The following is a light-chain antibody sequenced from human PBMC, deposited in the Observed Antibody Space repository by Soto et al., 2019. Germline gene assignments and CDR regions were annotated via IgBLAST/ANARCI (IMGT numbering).Light chain of an antibody. J-gene: IGKJ2*01. Sequence: DILLTQSPASLSASVGDRVTITCRANQNIDKYLNWYQQKPGKAPKFLISAASSLQSGVPVRFSGTRSGTYFTLSITNLQPEDFGSYFCQQTFRNPRTFGQGTKLHI. CDR3: QQTFRNPRT. V-gene: IGKV1-39*01. CDR2: AAS. CDR1: QNIDKY.